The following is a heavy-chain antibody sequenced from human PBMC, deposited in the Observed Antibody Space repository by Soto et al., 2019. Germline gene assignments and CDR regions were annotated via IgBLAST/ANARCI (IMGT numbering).Heavy chain of an antibody. J-gene: IGHJ3*02. CDR3: AAAYYGSGSYPKVVLDAFDI. D-gene: IGHD3-10*01. CDR2: IVVGSGNT. V-gene: IGHV1-58*01. CDR1: GFTFTSSA. Sequence: SVKVSCKASGFTFTSSAVQWVRQARGQRKEWKGWIVVGSGNTNYAQKFQERVTITRDMSTSTAYMELSSLRSEDTAVYYCAAAYYGSGSYPKVVLDAFDIWGQGTMVTVSS.